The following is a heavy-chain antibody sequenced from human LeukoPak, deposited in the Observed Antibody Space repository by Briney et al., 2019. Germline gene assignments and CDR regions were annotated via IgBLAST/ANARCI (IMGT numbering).Heavy chain of an antibody. J-gene: IGHJ5*02. V-gene: IGHV4-59*01. CDR2: IYYSGST. CDR1: GGSISSYY. D-gene: IGHD1-7*01. Sequence: SETPSLTCTVSGGSISSYYWSWIRQPPGKGLEWIGYIYYSGSTNYNPSLKSRVTISVDTSKNQFSLKLSSVTAADTAVYYCARGNWNYASFWFDPWGQGTLVTVSS. CDR3: ARGNWNYASFWFDP.